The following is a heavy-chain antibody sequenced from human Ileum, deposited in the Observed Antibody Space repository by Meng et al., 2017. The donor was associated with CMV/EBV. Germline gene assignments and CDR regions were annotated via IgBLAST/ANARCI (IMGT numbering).Heavy chain of an antibody. CDR1: GASIRSYC. J-gene: IGHJ5*02. CDR3: ARDVIRDDTGSWFDP. CDR2: FTARGNT. Sequence: QGLLQEAGPGLGKPSETLSLTCSVSGASIRSYCWSWIRQPAGKGLEWIGRFTARGNTSYNPSLKSRVTMSLDTSLNQFSLRLNSVTAADTAVYYCARDVIRDDTGSWFDPWGQGTLVTASS. V-gene: IGHV4-4*07. D-gene: IGHD3-9*01.